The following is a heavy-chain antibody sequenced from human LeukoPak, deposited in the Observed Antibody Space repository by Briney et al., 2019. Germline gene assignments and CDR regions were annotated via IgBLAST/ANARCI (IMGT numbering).Heavy chain of an antibody. CDR3: AGTYYYDSSGYYPAFDY. D-gene: IGHD3-22*01. CDR1: XYSFTXYA. Sequence: KDXCXASXYSFTXYAMHWVRQAPGQRLEWMGWINAANGSTKYSQNFQGRVTITRDTSASTAYMELSSLRSEDTAVYYCAGTYYYDSSGYYPAFDYWGQGTLVTVSS. J-gene: IGHJ4*02. CDR2: INAANGST. V-gene: IGHV1-3*01.